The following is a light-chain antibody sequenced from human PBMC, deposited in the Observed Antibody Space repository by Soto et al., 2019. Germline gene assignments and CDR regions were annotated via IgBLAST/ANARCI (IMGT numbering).Light chain of an antibody. CDR1: QSISGW. Sequence: DIQMTQSPSTLSASVGDRVTITCRASQSISGWLAWYQQRPGKAPKLLIYDASTLQSAVPSRFSGSGSGTEFTLTISSLQPDDFATSYCQQYNNYWTFGQGTKVEIK. CDR3: QQYNNYWT. CDR2: DAS. J-gene: IGKJ1*01. V-gene: IGKV1-5*01.